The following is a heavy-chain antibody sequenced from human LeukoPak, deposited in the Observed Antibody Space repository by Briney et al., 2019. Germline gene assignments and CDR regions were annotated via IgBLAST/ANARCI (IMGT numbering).Heavy chain of an antibody. V-gene: IGHV4-61*08. CDR3: ARAGYSSGWYGY. CDR2: IYYSGST. J-gene: IGHJ4*02. D-gene: IGHD6-19*01. Sequence: PSETLSLTCTVSGGSISSGGYSWSWIRQPPGKGLEWIGYIYYSGSTNYNPSLKSRVTISVDTSKNQFSLKLSSVTAADTAVYYCARAGYSSGWYGYWGQGTLVTVSS. CDR1: GGSISSGGYS.